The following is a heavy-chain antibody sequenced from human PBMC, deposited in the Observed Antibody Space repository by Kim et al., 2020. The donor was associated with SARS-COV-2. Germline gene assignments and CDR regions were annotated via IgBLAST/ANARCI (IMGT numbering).Heavy chain of an antibody. CDR2: ISYDGSNK. J-gene: IGHJ5*01. CDR1: GFTFSSYG. Sequence: GGSLRLSCAASGFTFSSYGMHWVRQAPGKGLEWVAVISYDGSNKYYADSVKGRFTISRDNSKNTLYLQMNSLRAENTAVYYCAKGYLSLRYFDWLPGPFFCSSGAGTLVSVSS. D-gene: IGHD3-9*01. V-gene: IGHV3-30*18. CDR3: AKGYLSLRYFDWLPGPFFCS.